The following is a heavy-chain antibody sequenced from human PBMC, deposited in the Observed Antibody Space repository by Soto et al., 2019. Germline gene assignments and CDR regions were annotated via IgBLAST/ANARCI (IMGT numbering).Heavy chain of an antibody. D-gene: IGHD2-15*01. CDR3: ARLILSTPADVAP. CDR2: IYYSGST. CDR1: GGSISSGGYY. V-gene: IGHV4-31*03. J-gene: IGHJ5*02. Sequence: PSETLSLTCTVSGGSISSGGYYWSWIRQHPGKGLVWIGYIYYSGSTYYNPSLKMRVTFSVDTANILFSLKLSSVTAADTAIYYCARLILSTPADVAPWGVGTLVTVSS.